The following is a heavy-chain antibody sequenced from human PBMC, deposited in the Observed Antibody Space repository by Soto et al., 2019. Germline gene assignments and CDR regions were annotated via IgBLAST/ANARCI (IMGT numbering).Heavy chain of an antibody. CDR1: GFTFSSYW. J-gene: IGHJ4*02. V-gene: IGHV3-74*01. Sequence: GGSLRLSCAASGFTFSSYWMHWVRQAPGEGLVWVARINSDGSSTSYADSVKGRFTISRDNAKNTLYLQMNSLRAEDTAVYYCARDRAPNWNDNYFDYWGQGTLVTAPQ. CDR2: INSDGSST. D-gene: IGHD1-1*01. CDR3: ARDRAPNWNDNYFDY.